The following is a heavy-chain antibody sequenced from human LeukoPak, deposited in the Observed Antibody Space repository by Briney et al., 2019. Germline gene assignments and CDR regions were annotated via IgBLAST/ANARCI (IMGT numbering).Heavy chain of an antibody. J-gene: IGHJ4*02. CDR2: ISAYNGNT. Sequence: ASVKVSCKASGYTFTSYGISWVRQAPGQGLEWMGWISAYNGNTNNAQKLQGRFTMTTKTSTSTAYMDLRSLRSDDTAVYYCARDLPEDLGYCSSTSCQTTFDYWGQGTLVTVSS. D-gene: IGHD2-2*01. CDR1: GYTFTSYG. V-gene: IGHV1-18*01. CDR3: ARDLPEDLGYCSSTSCQTTFDY.